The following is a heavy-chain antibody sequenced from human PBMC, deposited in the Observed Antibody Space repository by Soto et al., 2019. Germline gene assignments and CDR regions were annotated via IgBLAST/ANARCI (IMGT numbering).Heavy chain of an antibody. J-gene: IGHJ6*03. D-gene: IGHD2-2*01. CDR1: GFTFDDYA. CDR3: GKNKVPAAAYYYYYMDV. CDR2: ISWNSGSI. Sequence: GGSLRLSCAASGFTFDDYAMHWVRQAPGKGLEWVSGISWNSGSIGYADSVKGRFTISRDNAKNSLYLQMNSLRAEDTALYYCGKNKVPAAAYYYYYMDVWGKGTTVTVSS. V-gene: IGHV3-9*01.